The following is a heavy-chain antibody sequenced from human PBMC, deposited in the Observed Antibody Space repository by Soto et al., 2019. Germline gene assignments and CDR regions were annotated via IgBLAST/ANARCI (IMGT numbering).Heavy chain of an antibody. D-gene: IGHD6-19*01. J-gene: IGHJ4*02. CDR1: GGSISSYY. Sequence: SETLSLTCTVSGGSISSYYWSWIRQPPGKGLEWIGYIYYSGSTNYNPSLKSRVTISVDTSKNQFSLKLSSVTAADTAVYYCARANAVAAPQFDYWRQGTLVTVSS. V-gene: IGHV4-59*01. CDR2: IYYSGST. CDR3: ARANAVAAPQFDY.